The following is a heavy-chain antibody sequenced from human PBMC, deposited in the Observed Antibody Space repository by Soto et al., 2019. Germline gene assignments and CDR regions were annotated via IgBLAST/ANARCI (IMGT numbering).Heavy chain of an antibody. J-gene: IGHJ4*02. V-gene: IGHV4-31*03. D-gene: IGHD3-22*01. CDR2: IYYSGST. Sequence: QVQLQESGPGLVKPSQTLSLTCTVSGGSISSGGYYWSWIRQHPGKGLEWIGYIYYSGSTYYNPSLKSRVTISVDTSKNQFSLKLSSVTAADTAVYYCARGQLDSSGLRVVQYLIWGQGTLVTVSS. CDR1: GGSISSGGYY. CDR3: ARGQLDSSGLRVVQYLI.